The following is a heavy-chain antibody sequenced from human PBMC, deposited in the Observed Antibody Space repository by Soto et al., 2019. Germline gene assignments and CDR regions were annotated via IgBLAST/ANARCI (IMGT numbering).Heavy chain of an antibody. CDR2: IKQDGSAQ. CDR1: GFTLNDYW. Sequence: EVQVVESGGGLVQPGGSLRLSCAASGFTLNDYWMAWVRHAPGKGLEWVANIKQDGSAQYYADSVRGRFTISRDNAKSSVYLEMNSLRAEDTAVYYCATHSFDNCPEGDLWGQGTLVTVSS. V-gene: IGHV3-7*01. D-gene: IGHD1-20*01. J-gene: IGHJ5*02. CDR3: ATHSFDNCPEGDL.